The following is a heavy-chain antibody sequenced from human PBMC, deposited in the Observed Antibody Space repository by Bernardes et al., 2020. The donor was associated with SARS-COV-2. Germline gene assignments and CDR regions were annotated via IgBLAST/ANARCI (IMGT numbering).Heavy chain of an antibody. CDR2: IYYSGNS. CDR1: GGSIVNYY. V-gene: IGHV4-59*12. Sequence: SETLSLTCTVSGGSIVNYYWSWIRQPPGKGLEWIGYIYYSGNSNYNPSLKSRVTISIDTSKNQFSLKLNSVTAADTAVYYSARGGTHGDHEFDPWGQGTLVTGSS. CDR3: ARGGTHGDHEFDP. J-gene: IGHJ5*02. D-gene: IGHD4-17*01.